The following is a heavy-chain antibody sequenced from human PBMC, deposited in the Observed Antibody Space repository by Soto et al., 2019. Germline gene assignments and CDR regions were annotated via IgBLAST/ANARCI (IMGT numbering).Heavy chain of an antibody. CDR2: ISNRGDT. J-gene: IGHJ3*02. D-gene: IGHD2-15*01. CDR1: GFIVSDTY. CDR3: AREPRYCRGGSCSITGDAYDI. Sequence: EVQLVESGGGLVQPGGSLRLSWTASGFIVSDTYVNWVRQAPGKGLEWVSVISNRGDTHYADSVRGRFSLSRDISDNTLHLQMNNLRVEDTAVYYCAREPRYCRGGSCSITGDAYDIWGQGTMVTVSS. V-gene: IGHV3-66*01.